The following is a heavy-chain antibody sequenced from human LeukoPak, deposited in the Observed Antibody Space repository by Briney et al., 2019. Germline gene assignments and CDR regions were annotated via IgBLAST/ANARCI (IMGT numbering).Heavy chain of an antibody. Sequence: PSETLSLTCTVSGGSISGYYWSWIRQPPGKGLEWIGYIYYSGSTNYNPSLKSRVTISVDTSKNQFSLKLSSVTAADTAVYYCARVPTGLYYYYYMDVWGKGTTVTVSS. V-gene: IGHV4-59*01. D-gene: IGHD4-17*01. CDR3: ARVPTGLYYYYYMDV. J-gene: IGHJ6*03. CDR1: GGSISGYY. CDR2: IYYSGST.